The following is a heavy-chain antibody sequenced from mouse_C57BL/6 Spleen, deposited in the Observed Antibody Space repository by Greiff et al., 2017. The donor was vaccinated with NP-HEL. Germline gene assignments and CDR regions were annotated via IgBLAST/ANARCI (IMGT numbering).Heavy chain of an antibody. CDR1: GYSITSGYY. Sequence: VQLQESGPGLVKPSQSLSLTCSVTGYSITSGYYWNWIRQFPGNKLEWMGYISYDGSNNYNPSLKNRISITRDTSKNQFFLKLNSVTTEDTATYYCARNYGSSYLDVWGTGTTVTVSS. CDR3: ARNYGSSYLDV. V-gene: IGHV3-6*01. J-gene: IGHJ1*03. CDR2: ISYDGSN. D-gene: IGHD1-1*01.